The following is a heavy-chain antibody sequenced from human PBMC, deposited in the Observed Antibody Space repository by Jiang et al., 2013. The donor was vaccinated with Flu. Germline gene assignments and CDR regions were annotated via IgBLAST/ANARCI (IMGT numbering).Heavy chain of an antibody. CDR1: GGSISSYY. J-gene: IGHJ4*02. CDR3: ARGALETTVTTDPGPSPGRRTFFDY. Sequence: GPGLVKPSETLSLTCTVSGGSISSYYWSWIRQPPGKGLEWIGYIYYSGSTNYNPSLKSRVTISVDTSKNQFSLKLSSVTAADTAVYYCARGALETTVTTDPGPSPGRRTFFDYWAREPWSPSPQ. D-gene: IGHD4-17*01. V-gene: IGHV4-59*01. CDR2: IYYSGST.